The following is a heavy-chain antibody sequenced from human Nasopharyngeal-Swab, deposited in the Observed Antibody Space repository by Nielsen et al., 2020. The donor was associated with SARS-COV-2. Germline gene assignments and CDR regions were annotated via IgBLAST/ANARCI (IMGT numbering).Heavy chain of an antibody. Sequence: SETLSLTCAVSGGSFSGYYWSWIRQPPGKGLEWIGEINHSASTNYNPSLKSRVTISVDTSKNQFSLKLSSVTAADTAVYYCARGLVVVPAARGYGMDVWGQGTTVTVSS. V-gene: IGHV4-34*01. CDR2: INHSAST. CDR3: ARGLVVVPAARGYGMDV. CDR1: GGSFSGYY. J-gene: IGHJ6*02. D-gene: IGHD2-2*01.